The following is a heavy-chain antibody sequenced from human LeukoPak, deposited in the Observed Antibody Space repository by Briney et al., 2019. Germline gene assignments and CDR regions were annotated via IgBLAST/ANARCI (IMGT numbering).Heavy chain of an antibody. V-gene: IGHV3-7*01. Sequence: GGSLRLSCAASGFTFSSYRMSWVRHAPGKGLEWVANIKHDGSEKYYVDSVKGRFTISRDNAKNSLYLQMNSLRAEDTAVYYCARDVASYGDYRPFDYWGQGTLVTVSS. CDR2: IKHDGSEK. D-gene: IGHD4-17*01. CDR3: ARDVASYGDYRPFDY. J-gene: IGHJ4*02. CDR1: GFTFSSYR.